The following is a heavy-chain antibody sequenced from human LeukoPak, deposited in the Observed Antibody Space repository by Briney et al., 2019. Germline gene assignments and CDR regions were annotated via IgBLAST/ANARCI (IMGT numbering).Heavy chain of an antibody. CDR2: ISSGGGTI. Sequence: GGSLRLSCAASGFTFSSYEMNWVRQAPGEGLEWVSSISSGGGTIYYADSVKGRFTISRDKAKNSLYLQMNSLRAEDAAVYYCARDLYSSTWYAFDYWGQGTLVTVSS. V-gene: IGHV3-48*03. CDR3: ARDLYSSTWYAFDY. D-gene: IGHD6-13*01. J-gene: IGHJ4*02. CDR1: GFTFSSYE.